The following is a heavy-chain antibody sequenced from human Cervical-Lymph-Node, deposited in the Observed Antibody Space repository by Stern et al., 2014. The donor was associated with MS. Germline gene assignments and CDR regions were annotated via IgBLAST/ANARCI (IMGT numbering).Heavy chain of an antibody. CDR3: ARRSLLGGFFDY. D-gene: IGHD3-16*01. CDR1: GFTFSSYW. CDR2: IKSDGSST. J-gene: IGHJ4*02. Sequence: VQLVESGGGLVQPGGSLRLSCAASGFTFSSYWMHWVRPAPGKGLVWVSRIKSDGSSTNYADSVKGRFTISRDNAKNTLYLQMNSLRAEDTAVYYCARRSLLGGFFDYWGQGILVTVSS. V-gene: IGHV3-74*02.